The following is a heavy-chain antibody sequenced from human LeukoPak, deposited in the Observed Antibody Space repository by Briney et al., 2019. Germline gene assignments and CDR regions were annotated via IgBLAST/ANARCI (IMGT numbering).Heavy chain of an antibody. CDR1: GVSISSYY. D-gene: IGHD5-18*01. CDR3: ARAVDTAMGY. V-gene: IGHV4-59*01. CDR2: IYYSGST. Sequence: SETLSLTCTVSGVSISSYYWSWIRQPPGKGLEWIGYIYYSGSTNYNPSLKSRVTISVDTSKNQFSLKLSSVTAADTAVYYCARAVDTAMGYWGQGTLVTVSS. J-gene: IGHJ4*02.